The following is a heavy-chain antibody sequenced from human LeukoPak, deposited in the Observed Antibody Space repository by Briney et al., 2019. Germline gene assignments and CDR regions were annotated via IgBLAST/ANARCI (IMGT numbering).Heavy chain of an antibody. Sequence: SETLSLTCNVSGGPVGGHTFYWDWIRQPPGKGLEWIATIYYNGNTFYNPSLRSRVAISIDMSKSQFSLHLSSVTAADTAVYYCARLTALAGHRGAFDIWGPGTLVTVSS. D-gene: IGHD6-19*01. CDR2: IYYNGNT. V-gene: IGHV4-39*01. J-gene: IGHJ3*02. CDR3: ARLTALAGHRGAFDI. CDR1: GGPVGGHTFY.